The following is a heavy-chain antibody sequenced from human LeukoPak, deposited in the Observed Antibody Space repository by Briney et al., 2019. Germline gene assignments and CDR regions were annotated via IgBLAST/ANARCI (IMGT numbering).Heavy chain of an antibody. J-gene: IGHJ4*02. Sequence: SETLSLTCTVSGGSISSYYWSWIRQPPGKGLEWIGYIYYSGSTYYNPSLKSRVTISVDTSKNQFSLKLSFVTAADTAVYYCARNMVTGDYFDYWDQGTLVTVSS. CDR1: GGSISSYY. CDR3: ARNMVTGDYFDY. D-gene: IGHD5-18*01. V-gene: IGHV4-59*06. CDR2: IYYSGST.